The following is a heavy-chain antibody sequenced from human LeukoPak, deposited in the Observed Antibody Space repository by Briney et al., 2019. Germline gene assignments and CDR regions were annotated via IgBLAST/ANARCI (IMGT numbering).Heavy chain of an antibody. J-gene: IGHJ4*02. CDR2: INPNSGAT. V-gene: IGHV1-2*02. Sequence: GASVKVSCTASGYTFTGYYMHWVRQAPGQGLEWMGWINPNSGATNYAQKFQGRVTMTRDTSISTAYMELSRLRSDDTAVYYCARDIVATMIGFGYWGQGTLVTVSS. D-gene: IGHD5-12*01. CDR1: GYTFTGYY. CDR3: ARDIVATMIGFGY.